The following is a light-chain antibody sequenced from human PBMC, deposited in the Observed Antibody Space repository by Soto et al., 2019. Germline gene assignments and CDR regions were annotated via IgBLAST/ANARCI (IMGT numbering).Light chain of an antibody. CDR2: GAS. J-gene: IGKJ5*01. CDR3: QHYHSGHRIA. CDR1: QIVTTS. Sequence: IVLAQSPDTLSLYPWERATLSCMASQIVTTSLAWYQQKTGQPPRLLISGASRRATGIPDRFSGSGSETDFTLTINRLEPEDFALYYCQHYHSGHRIAFGQRTRLEIK. V-gene: IGKV3-20*01.